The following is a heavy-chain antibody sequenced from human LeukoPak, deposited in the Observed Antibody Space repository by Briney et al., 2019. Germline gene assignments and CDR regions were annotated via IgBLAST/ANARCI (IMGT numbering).Heavy chain of an antibody. CDR1: GFTFSSYS. J-gene: IGHJ4*02. CDR3: ARDLGYCSGGSCYYYDY. D-gene: IGHD2-15*01. V-gene: IGHV3-21*01. CDR2: ISSSSSYI. Sequence: GGSLRLSCAASGFTFSSYSMNWVRQAPGKGLEWVSSISSSSSYIYYADSVKGRFTISRDNAKNSLYLQMNSLRAEDTAVYYCARDLGYCSGGSCYYYDYWGQGTLVTVFS.